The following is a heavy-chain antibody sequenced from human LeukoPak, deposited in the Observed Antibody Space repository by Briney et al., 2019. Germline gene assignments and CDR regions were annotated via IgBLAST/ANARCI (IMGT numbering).Heavy chain of an antibody. J-gene: IGHJ4*02. CDR2: IYYSGST. D-gene: IGHD1-1*01. CDR3: AREDAGLVDY. CDR1: GGSISSSSYY. V-gene: IGHV4-61*01. Sequence: SETLSLTCTVSGGSISSSSYYRGWIRQPPGKGLEWIGYIYYSGSTNYNPSLKSRVTISVDTSKNQFSLKLSSVTAADTAVYYCAREDAGLVDYWGQGTLVTVSS.